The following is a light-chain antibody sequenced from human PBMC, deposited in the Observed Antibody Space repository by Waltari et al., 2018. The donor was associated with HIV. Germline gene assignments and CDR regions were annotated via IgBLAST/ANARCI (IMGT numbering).Light chain of an antibody. V-gene: IGKV2-28*01. CDR2: LGS. J-gene: IGKJ1*01. Sequence: IVVPQSPLSLPVTPGEPASISCTSNQSLLYTNGYHYLDWYLQKPGQSPQLLIYLGSNRASGVPDRFSGSGSGTHFTLKISRLQTEDVGVYYCMQALQIPWTFGQGTKVEIK. CDR1: QSLLYTNGYHY. CDR3: MQALQIPWT.